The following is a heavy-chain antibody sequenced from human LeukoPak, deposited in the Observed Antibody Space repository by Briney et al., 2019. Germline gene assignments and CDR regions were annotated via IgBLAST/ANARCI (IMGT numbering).Heavy chain of an antibody. J-gene: IGHJ4*02. V-gene: IGHV1-69*13. Sequence: GASVKVSCKASGGTFSSYAISWVRQAPGQGLEWMGGIIPIFGTANYAQKFQGRVTITADESTSTAYMELSSLRSEDTAVYYCARDHTYYYDSSGYYYPYWGQGTLVTVSS. CDR2: IIPIFGTA. CDR1: GGTFSSYA. CDR3: ARDHTYYYDSSGYYYPY. D-gene: IGHD3-22*01.